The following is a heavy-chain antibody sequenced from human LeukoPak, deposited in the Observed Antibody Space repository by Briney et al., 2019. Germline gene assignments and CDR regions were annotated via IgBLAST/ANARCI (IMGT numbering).Heavy chain of an antibody. CDR2: ISVYNGKT. V-gene: IGHV1-18*01. Sequence: ASVKVSCKASGYTFTSNVINWVRQAPGQGPEWMGWISVYNGKTKYAQQFQGRVTMTTDTSTSTAYMDLRSLRSNDTAVYYCARGRLPEYNSGWEYYFDYWGQGTLVTVSS. D-gene: IGHD6-19*01. CDR3: ARGRLPEYNSGWEYYFDY. CDR1: GYTFTSNV. J-gene: IGHJ4*02.